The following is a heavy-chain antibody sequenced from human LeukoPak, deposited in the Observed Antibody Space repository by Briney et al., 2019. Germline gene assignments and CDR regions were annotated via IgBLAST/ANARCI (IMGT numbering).Heavy chain of an antibody. CDR2: IYTSGIT. Sequence: NPSETLSLTCSVSGDDISSSNWWTWVRQPPQKGLEWIGRIYTSGITNYNPSLESRLTMSLDTSKNQISLRLSSVTAADTAVYYCARKDGDFWGQGTLVTVSS. J-gene: IGHJ4*02. CDR1: GDDISSSNW. V-gene: IGHV4-4*02. CDR3: ARKDGDF.